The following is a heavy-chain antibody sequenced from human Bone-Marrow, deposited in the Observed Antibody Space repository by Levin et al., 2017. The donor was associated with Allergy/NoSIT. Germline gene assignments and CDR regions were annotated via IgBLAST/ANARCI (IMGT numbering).Heavy chain of an antibody. Sequence: LSLTCAASGFTFNVSWINWVRQAPGKGLMWVSRITNDGSGAAYADSVKGRFTISRDNAKNTVYLQMDSLTAEDTAVYYCARDFYYTQDLWGQGTLVTVSA. J-gene: IGHJ5*02. CDR3: ARDFYYTQDL. V-gene: IGHV3-74*01. D-gene: IGHD2-2*02. CDR1: GFTFNVSW. CDR2: ITNDGSGA.